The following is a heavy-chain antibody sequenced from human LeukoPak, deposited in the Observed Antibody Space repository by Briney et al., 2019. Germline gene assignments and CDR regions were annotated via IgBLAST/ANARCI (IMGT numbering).Heavy chain of an antibody. Sequence: SETLSLTCAVYGGSFSGYYWSWIRQPPGKGLEWIGEINHSGSTNYNPSLKSRVTISVDTSKNQFSLKLGSVTAADTAVYYCATLIGVVPAAKGGWFDPWGQGTLVTVSS. V-gene: IGHV4-34*01. CDR3: ATLIGVVPAAKGGWFDP. CDR1: GGSFSGYY. D-gene: IGHD2-2*01. J-gene: IGHJ5*02. CDR2: INHSGST.